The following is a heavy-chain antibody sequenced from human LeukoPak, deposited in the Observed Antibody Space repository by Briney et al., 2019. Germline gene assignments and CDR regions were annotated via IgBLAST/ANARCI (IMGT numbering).Heavy chain of an antibody. CDR1: GFTFSSYW. V-gene: IGHV3-7*03. Sequence: PGGSLRLSCAASGFTFSSYWMSWVRQAPGKGLEWVANIKQDGSEKYYVDSVKGRFTISRDNSKNTLYLQMNSLRAEDTAVYYCAKPNLGYGGKREYYFDYWGQGTLVTVSS. J-gene: IGHJ4*02. CDR3: AKPNLGYGGKREYYFDY. CDR2: IKQDGSEK. D-gene: IGHD4-23*01.